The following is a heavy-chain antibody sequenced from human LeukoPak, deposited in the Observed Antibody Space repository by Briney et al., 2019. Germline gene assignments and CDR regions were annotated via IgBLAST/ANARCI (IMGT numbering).Heavy chain of an antibody. CDR3: ARADSYGSILDY. D-gene: IGHD5-18*01. V-gene: IGHV3-7*04. CDR2: IDQYGRAK. Sequence: GGSLRLSCAASGFTFSNYWMSWVRQAPGKGLEWVASIDQYGRAKYYVDSVRGRFTFSRDNTKNSLHLQMNRLRAEDTAVYYCARADSYGSILDYWGQGTRVIGSS. CDR1: GFTFSNYW. J-gene: IGHJ4*02.